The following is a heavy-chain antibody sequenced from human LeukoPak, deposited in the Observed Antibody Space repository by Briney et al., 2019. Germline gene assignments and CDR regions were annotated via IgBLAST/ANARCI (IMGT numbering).Heavy chain of an antibody. V-gene: IGHV5-51*01. Sequence: GESLKISWKGSGYSFTSYWIGWVRQMPGKGLEWIGIIYPGDSDPRYSPSFQGQVTISADKSISTSYLQWSSLKASDTAMYYCARPTLGRWGPYFDYWGQGTLVTVSS. CDR1: GYSFTSYW. D-gene: IGHD2-21*02. CDR3: ARPTLGRWGPYFDY. J-gene: IGHJ4*02. CDR2: IYPGDSDP.